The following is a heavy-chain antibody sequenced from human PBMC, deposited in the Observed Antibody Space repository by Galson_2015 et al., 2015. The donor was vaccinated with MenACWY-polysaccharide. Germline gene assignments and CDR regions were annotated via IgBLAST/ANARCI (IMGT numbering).Heavy chain of an antibody. J-gene: IGHJ3*01. CDR3: ARARSWSGYFAFDF. CDR1: GFPFSGPW. CDR2: IKQSGTEI. D-gene: IGHD3-3*01. V-gene: IGHV3-7*01. Sequence: SLRLSCAASGFPFSGPWMTWIRQAPGKGLEWVATIKQSGTEIYYVDSLEGRFTVSRDNAKNSLYLQMNSLRDEDTAVYYCARARSWSGYFAFDFWGQRTMVTVSS.